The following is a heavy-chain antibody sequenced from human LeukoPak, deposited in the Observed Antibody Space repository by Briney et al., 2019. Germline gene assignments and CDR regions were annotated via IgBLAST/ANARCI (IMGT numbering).Heavy chain of an antibody. J-gene: IGHJ4*02. V-gene: IGHV3-23*01. D-gene: IGHD3-10*01. CDR1: GFTFSGYA. Sequence: PGGSLRLSCAAAGFTFSGYAMSWVRQAPGRGLGWVSASSGSGGSTSYADSVKGRFTISRDKSKSTLYLQMNSLRAEDTALYYCAKDTYGSGSYRASFDYWGQGTLVTVSS. CDR3: AKDTYGSGSYRASFDY. CDR2: SSGSGGST.